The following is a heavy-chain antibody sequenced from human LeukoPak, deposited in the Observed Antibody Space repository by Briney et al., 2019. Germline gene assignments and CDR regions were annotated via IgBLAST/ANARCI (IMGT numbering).Heavy chain of an antibody. CDR3: ARAFWSGYYADY. Sequence: SETLSLTCTVSGGSISSSNYYWGWIRQPPGKGLEWIGNIYYTGSTYYNPSLKSRVTISVDTSKNQFSLKLSSVTAADTAVYYCARAFWSGYYADYWGQGTLVTVSS. V-gene: IGHV4-39*07. CDR2: IYYTGST. D-gene: IGHD3-3*01. J-gene: IGHJ4*02. CDR1: GGSISSSNYY.